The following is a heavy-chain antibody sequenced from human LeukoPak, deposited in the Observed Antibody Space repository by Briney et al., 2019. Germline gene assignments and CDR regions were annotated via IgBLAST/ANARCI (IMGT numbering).Heavy chain of an antibody. J-gene: IGHJ4*02. D-gene: IGHD5-12*01. CDR2: ISGSGYST. V-gene: IGHV3-23*01. CDR3: AKEAGYSGYDYPDY. CDR1: GFTFSSYA. Sequence: GGSLRLSCAASGFTFSSYAVSWVRQAPGEGLEWVSAISGSGYSTYYADSVKGRFTISRDNFKNTLYLQMNSLRDEDTAVYYCAKEAGYSGYDYPDYWGQGTLVTVSS.